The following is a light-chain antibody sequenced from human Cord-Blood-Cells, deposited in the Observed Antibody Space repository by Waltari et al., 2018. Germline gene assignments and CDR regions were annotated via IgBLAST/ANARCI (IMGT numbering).Light chain of an antibody. CDR2: DVS. V-gene: IGLV2-11*01. CDR1: SSDVGGYNY. CDR3: CSYAGSYTYV. J-gene: IGLJ1*01. Sequence: QSALTQPRSVSASPGPSVPISCPGTSSDVGGYNYVSWYQQHPGKAPNLMIYDVSKPPAGGPDRFSGSKSGHTASLTISGLQAEDEADYYCCSYAGSYTYVFGTGTKVTVL.